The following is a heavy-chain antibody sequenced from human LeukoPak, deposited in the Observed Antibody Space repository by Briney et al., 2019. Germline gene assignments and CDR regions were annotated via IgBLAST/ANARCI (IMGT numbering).Heavy chain of an antibody. D-gene: IGHD6-13*01. J-gene: IGHJ4*02. Sequence: PSETLSLTCTVSGGSISSSSHYWGWIRQPPEKGLEWIGTIYYSGSTYYNPSLKSRVTISVDTSKNQFSLRLSSVTAADTAVYYCATGYSSTWYYFDYWGQGTLVTVSS. CDR2: IYYSGST. CDR3: ATGYSSTWYYFDY. V-gene: IGHV4-39*07. CDR1: GGSISSSSHY.